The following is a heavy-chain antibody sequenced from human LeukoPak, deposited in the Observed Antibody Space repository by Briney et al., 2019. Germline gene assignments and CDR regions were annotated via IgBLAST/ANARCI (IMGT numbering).Heavy chain of an antibody. Sequence: SETLSLTCTVSGGSISSGDCYWSWIRHPPGKGLEWIGYISYSGSTSYNPSLKSRVAISVDPSKNQFSLKLSSVTAADTAVYYCARVYDSSAYYGYYFDYWGQGTLVTVSS. CDR2: ISYSGST. D-gene: IGHD3-22*01. J-gene: IGHJ4*02. CDR1: GGSISSGDCY. V-gene: IGHV4-30-4*01. CDR3: ARVYDSSAYYGYYFDY.